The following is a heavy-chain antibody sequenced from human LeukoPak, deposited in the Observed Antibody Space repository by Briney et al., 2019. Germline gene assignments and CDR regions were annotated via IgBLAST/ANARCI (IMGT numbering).Heavy chain of an antibody. Sequence: GGSLRLSCAASGFTFSSYEMNWVRQAPGKGLEWVSYISSSGSTIYYADSVKGRFTISRDNAKNSLYLQMNSLRAEDTAVYYCARVRRYCSGGSCYSGFDYWGQGTLVAVSS. CDR2: ISSSGSTI. V-gene: IGHV3-48*03. J-gene: IGHJ4*02. CDR3: ARVRRYCSGGSCYSGFDY. D-gene: IGHD2-15*01. CDR1: GFTFSSYE.